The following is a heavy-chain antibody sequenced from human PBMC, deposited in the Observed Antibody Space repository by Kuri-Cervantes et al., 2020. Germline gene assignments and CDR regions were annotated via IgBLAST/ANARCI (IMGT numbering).Heavy chain of an antibody. CDR3: ARGPILTGYYFHYYYMDV. CDR1: GGSVSSGSYY. CDR2: IYYSGST. D-gene: IGHD3-9*01. V-gene: IGHV4-61*01. J-gene: IGHJ6*03. Sequence: GSLRLSCTVSGGSVSSGSYYWSWIRQPPGKGLEWIGYIYYSGSTNYNPSLKSRVTISVDTSKNQFSLKLSSVTAADTAVYYCARGPILTGYYFHYYYMDVWGKGTTVTVSS.